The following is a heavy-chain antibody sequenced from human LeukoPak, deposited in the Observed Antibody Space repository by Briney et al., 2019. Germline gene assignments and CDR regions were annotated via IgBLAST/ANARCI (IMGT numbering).Heavy chain of an antibody. D-gene: IGHD1-26*01. Sequence: SETLSLTCTVSGGSISSYYWSWIRQPAGKGLEWIGRIYASGSTNYNPSLKGRVTISVDTSKNQFSLRLSSVTAADTAVYYCARDSPSGAGIDYWGQGTLVTVSS. V-gene: IGHV4-4*07. J-gene: IGHJ4*02. CDR1: GGSISSYY. CDR2: IYASGST. CDR3: ARDSPSGAGIDY.